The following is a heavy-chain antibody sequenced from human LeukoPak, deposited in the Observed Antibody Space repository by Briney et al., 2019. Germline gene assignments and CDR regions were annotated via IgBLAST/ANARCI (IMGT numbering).Heavy chain of an antibody. V-gene: IGHV3-48*03. J-gene: IGHJ4*02. D-gene: IGHD2/OR15-2a*01. CDR3: ARDNSEVVDY. CDR2: ISSSGSTI. CDR1: GFTFSSYE. Sequence: GGSLRLSCAASGFTFSSYEMNCVRQAPGKGLEWVSYISSSGSTIYYAESVKGRFTISRDNAKNSLYLQMNSLRAEGTAVYYCARDNSEVVDYWGQGTLVTVSS.